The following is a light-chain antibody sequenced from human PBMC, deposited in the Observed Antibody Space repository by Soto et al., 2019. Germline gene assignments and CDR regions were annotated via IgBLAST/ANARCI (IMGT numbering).Light chain of an antibody. CDR3: QQYNSYPYS. J-gene: IGKJ2*03. Sequence: IQMTQSPSTLSASVGDRVSITCRASQTIFSWLAWYQQKPGKAPNLLIYKASSLESGVPSRYSGSGSGTEFTLTIRGLQPDDCAAYYCQQYNSYPYSFGQGTKLEIK. CDR2: KAS. CDR1: QTIFSW. V-gene: IGKV1-5*03.